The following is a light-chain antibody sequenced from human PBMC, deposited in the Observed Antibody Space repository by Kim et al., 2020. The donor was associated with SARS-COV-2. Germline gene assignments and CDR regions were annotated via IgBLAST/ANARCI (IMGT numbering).Light chain of an antibody. V-gene: IGKV1-9*01. CDR2: AAS. CDR1: QGISSY. Sequence: VSVGDRVTITCRASQGISSYLAWYQQKPVKAPKLLIYAASTLQSGVPSRFSGSGSGTDFTLTISSLRPEDFATYYCQQLNSYPLTFGGGTKVDIK. CDR3: QQLNSYPLT. J-gene: IGKJ4*01.